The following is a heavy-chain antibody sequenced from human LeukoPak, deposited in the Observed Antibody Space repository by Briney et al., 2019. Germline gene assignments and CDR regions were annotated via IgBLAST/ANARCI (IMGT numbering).Heavy chain of an antibody. D-gene: IGHD2-15*01. Sequence: GGSLRLSCAASGFTFSGYAMSWVRQAPGKGLEWVSTISGGSSGSTYHADSVKGRFTISRDSSKNTLFLQMNSLRAEDTAVYYCAKAASRFRDCTGGSCSGYFFDYWGQGTLVTVSS. J-gene: IGHJ4*02. V-gene: IGHV3-23*01. CDR1: GFTFSGYA. CDR3: AKAASRFRDCTGGSCSGYFFDY. CDR2: ISGGSSGST.